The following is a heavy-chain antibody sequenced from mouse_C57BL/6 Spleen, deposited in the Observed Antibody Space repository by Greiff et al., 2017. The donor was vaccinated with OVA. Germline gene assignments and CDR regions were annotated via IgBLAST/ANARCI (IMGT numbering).Heavy chain of an antibody. V-gene: IGHV14-4*01. D-gene: IGHD2-12*01. CDR3: TTGYDEAMDY. Sequence: VQLQQSGAELVRPGASVKLSCTASGFNIKDDYMHWVKQRPEQGLEWIGWIDPENGDTEYASKFQGKATITAATASNTTYLRLSSLTSEDTAVYYCTTGYDEAMDYWGKGTSVTVSS. CDR2: IDPENGDT. CDR1: GFNIKDDY. J-gene: IGHJ4*01.